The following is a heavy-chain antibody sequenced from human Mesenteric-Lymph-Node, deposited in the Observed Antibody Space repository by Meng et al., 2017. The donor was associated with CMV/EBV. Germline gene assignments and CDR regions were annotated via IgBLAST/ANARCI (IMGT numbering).Heavy chain of an antibody. CDR2: IKLDNGRT. Sequence: ASVKVSCKASGYTFTSYDINWVRQAPGQGLEWMGWIKLDNGRTDYAQKFQGRVTLTRDTSINTAYMELNMLRHDDTAVYYCARDPGCDDPSCYGIGWDLWGQGTLVTVSS. CDR1: GYTFTSYD. CDR3: ARDPGCDDPSCYGIGWDL. J-gene: IGHJ5*02. V-gene: IGHV1-2*02. D-gene: IGHD2-2*01.